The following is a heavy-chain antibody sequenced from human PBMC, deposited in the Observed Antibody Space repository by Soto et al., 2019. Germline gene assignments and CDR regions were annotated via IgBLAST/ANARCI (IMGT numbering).Heavy chain of an antibody. Sequence: HPGGSLRLSCAASGFTVSSNYMSWVRQAPGKGLEWVSVIYSGGSTYYADSVKGRFTISRDNSKNTLYLQMNSLRAEDTAVYYCASGYYDILTGRDTKYYFDYWGQGALVTVS. CDR2: IYSGGST. CDR1: GFTVSSNY. V-gene: IGHV3-66*01. J-gene: IGHJ4*02. D-gene: IGHD3-9*01. CDR3: ASGYYDILTGRDTKYYFDY.